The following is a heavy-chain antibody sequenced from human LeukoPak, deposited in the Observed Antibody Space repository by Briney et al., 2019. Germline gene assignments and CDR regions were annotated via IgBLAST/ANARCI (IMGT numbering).Heavy chain of an antibody. D-gene: IGHD3-10*01. CDR3: AKDTYYYGSGSYYVRWFDP. Sequence: PGGSLRLSCAASGFTFSSHGMHWVRQAPGKGLEWVAFIRYDGSNKYYADSVKGRLTISRDNSKNTLYLQMNSLRAEDTAVYYCAKDTYYYGSGSYYVRWFDPWGQGTLVTVSS. V-gene: IGHV3-30*02. CDR1: GFTFSSHG. CDR2: IRYDGSNK. J-gene: IGHJ5*02.